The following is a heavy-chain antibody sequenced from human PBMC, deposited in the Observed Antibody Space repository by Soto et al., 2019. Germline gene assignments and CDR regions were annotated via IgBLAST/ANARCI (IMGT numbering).Heavy chain of an antibody. CDR1: GASITGADSY. CDR3: ARGAPYDSSGYYPNYYYGMDV. Sequence: SETLSLTCAVSGASITGADSYWFWIRKPPGKGLEWIGYIAYSGDTYYNPSLRSRVTISADRSENKFSLTLKSVTAADTAVYYCARGAPYDSSGYYPNYYYGMDVWGQGTTVTVSS. CDR2: IAYSGDT. J-gene: IGHJ6*02. D-gene: IGHD3-22*01. V-gene: IGHV4-31*11.